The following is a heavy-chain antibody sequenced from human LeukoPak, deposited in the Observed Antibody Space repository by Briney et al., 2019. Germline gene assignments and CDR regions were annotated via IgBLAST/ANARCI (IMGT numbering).Heavy chain of an antibody. CDR2: INHSGST. CDR3: ARGPYSSGWTYYYYYYGMDV. Sequence: SETLSLTCAVYGGSFSGYYWSWLRQPPGKGLEWIGEINHSGSTNYNPSLKSRVTISVDTSKNQFSLKLSSVTAADTAVYYCARGPYSSGWTYYYYYYGMDVWGQGTTVTVS. J-gene: IGHJ6*02. D-gene: IGHD6-19*01. CDR1: GGSFSGYY. V-gene: IGHV4-34*01.